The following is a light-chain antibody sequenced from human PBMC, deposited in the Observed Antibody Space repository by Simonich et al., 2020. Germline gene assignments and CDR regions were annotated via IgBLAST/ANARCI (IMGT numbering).Light chain of an antibody. CDR2: KDR. CDR3: QSADSSGTYVV. Sequence: SYELTQPPSVSVSPGQTARITCSGDALAKQYAYWYQQKPGQAPVLGIYKDRERPSGIPERFSGSSSGTTVTLTISGVQAEDEADYYCQSADSSGTYVVFGGGTKLTVL. J-gene: IGLJ2*01. V-gene: IGLV3-25*03. CDR1: ALAKQY.